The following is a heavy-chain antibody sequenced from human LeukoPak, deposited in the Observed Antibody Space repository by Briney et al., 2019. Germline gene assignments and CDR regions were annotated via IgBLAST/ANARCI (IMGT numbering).Heavy chain of an antibody. CDR3: ASLGAMVTGYYFDY. CDR2: IIPILGIA. D-gene: IGHD5-18*01. CDR1: GGTFISYA. J-gene: IGHJ4*02. V-gene: IGHV1-69*04. Sequence: SVKVSCKASGGTFISYAISWVRQAPGQGREWMGRIIPILGIANYAQKFQGRVTITADKSTSTAYMELSSLRSEDTAVYYCASLGAMVTGYYFDYWGQGTLVTVSS.